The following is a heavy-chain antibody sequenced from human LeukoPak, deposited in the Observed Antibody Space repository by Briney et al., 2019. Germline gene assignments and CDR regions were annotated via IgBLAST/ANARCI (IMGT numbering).Heavy chain of an antibody. CDR1: GGSFSGYY. J-gene: IGHJ4*02. V-gene: IGHV4-59*08. D-gene: IGHD4-23*01. Sequence: SETLSLTCAVYGGSFSGYYWSWIRQPPGKGLEWIGYISYSGSTNYNPSLKSRVTISVDTSKNQFSLKLSSVTAADTAMYYCARHPDYGGNFDSWGQGTLVTVSS. CDR3: ARHPDYGGNFDS. CDR2: ISYSGST.